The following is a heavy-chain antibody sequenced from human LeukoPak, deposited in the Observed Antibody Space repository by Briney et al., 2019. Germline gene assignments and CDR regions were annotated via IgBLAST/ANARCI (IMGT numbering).Heavy chain of an antibody. D-gene: IGHD5-24*01. CDR3: ARGPEKRWLQLDY. J-gene: IGHJ4*02. CDR1: GGSISSYY. CDR2: IYYSGST. V-gene: IGHV4-39*07. Sequence: SETLSLTCTVSGGSISSYYWSWIGQPPGKGLEWIGSIYYSGSTYYNPSLKSRVTISVDTSKNQFSLKLSSVTAADTAVYYCARGPEKRWLQLDYWGQGTLVTVSS.